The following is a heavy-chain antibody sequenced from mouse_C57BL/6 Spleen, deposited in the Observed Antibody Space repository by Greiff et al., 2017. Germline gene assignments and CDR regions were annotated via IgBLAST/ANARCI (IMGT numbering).Heavy chain of an antibody. D-gene: IGHD2-1*01. CDR2: IHPKSGST. V-gene: IGHV1-64*01. CDR1: GYTFTSYW. Sequence: QVQLQQPGAELAKPGASVKLSCKASGYTFTSYWMHWVKQRPGQGLEWIGMIHPKSGSTNYNEKFKSKATVTVDNSSSTAYMQLSSLTSEDAAVYYWARGDGNYGAWFAYWGEGTRVTVSA. J-gene: IGHJ3*01. CDR3: ARGDGNYGAWFAY.